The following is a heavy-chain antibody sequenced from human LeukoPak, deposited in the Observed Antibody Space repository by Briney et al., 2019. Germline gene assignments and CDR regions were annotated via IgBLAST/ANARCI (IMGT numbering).Heavy chain of an antibody. CDR1: GFTFSSYW. CDR3: AKLPGSSSGSYNFDY. V-gene: IGHV3-7*01. Sequence: GGSLRLSCAASGFTFSSYWMSWVRQAPGKGLEWVANIKQDGSEKYYVDSVKGRFTISRDNAKNSLYLQMNSLRAEDTAVYYCAKLPGSSSGSYNFDYWGQGTLVTVSS. CDR2: IKQDGSEK. J-gene: IGHJ4*02. D-gene: IGHD1-26*01.